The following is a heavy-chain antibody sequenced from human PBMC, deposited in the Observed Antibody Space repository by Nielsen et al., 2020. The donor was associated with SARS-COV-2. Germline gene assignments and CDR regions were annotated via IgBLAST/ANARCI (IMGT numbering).Heavy chain of an antibody. V-gene: IGHV2-5*01. CDR1: GFSLSTSGVG. CDR3: AHTRITMVRGVLADY. CDR2: IYWNDDK. J-gene: IGHJ4*02. Sequence: SGPTLVKPTQTLTLTCTFSGFSLSTSGVGVGWIRQPPGKALEWLALIYWNDDKRYSPSLKSRLTITKDTSKNQVVLTMTNMDPVDTATYYCAHTRITMVRGVLADYWGQGTLVTVSS. D-gene: IGHD3-10*01.